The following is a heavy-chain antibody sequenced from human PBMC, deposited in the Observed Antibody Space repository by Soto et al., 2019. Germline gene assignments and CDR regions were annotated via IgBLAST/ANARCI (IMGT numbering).Heavy chain of an antibody. V-gene: IGHV3-21*01. D-gene: IGHD3-9*01. CDR2: ISSSSSYI. CDR1: GFTFSSYS. CDR3: ARKYYDILTGNYYYYYMDV. Sequence: GGSLRLCCAASGFTFSSYSMNWVRQAPGKGLEWVSSISSSSSYIYYADSVKGRFTISRDNAKNSLYLQMNSLRAEDTAVYYCARKYYDILTGNYYYYYMDVWGNGTTVTVSS. J-gene: IGHJ6*03.